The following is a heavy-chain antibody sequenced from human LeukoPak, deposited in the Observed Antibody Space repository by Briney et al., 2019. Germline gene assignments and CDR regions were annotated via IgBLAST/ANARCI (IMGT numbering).Heavy chain of an antibody. D-gene: IGHD7-27*01. J-gene: IGHJ6*02. Sequence: GESLKISCKGSGYSFTSYWIGWVRQMPGKGLEWMGIIYPGDSDTRYGPSFQGQVTISADKSISTAYLQWSSLKASDTAMYYRARLNWDGDYYYYYGMDVWGQGTTVTVSS. CDR3: ARLNWDGDYYYYYGMDV. CDR1: GYSFTSYW. V-gene: IGHV5-51*01. CDR2: IYPGDSDT.